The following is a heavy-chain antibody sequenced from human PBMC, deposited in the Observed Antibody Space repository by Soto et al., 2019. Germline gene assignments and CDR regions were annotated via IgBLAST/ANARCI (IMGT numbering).Heavy chain of an antibody. D-gene: IGHD2-2*01. V-gene: IGHV3-30-3*01. CDR2: ISYDGDNK. CDR3: AGGTTTAAFSAMDV. J-gene: IGHJ6*02. Sequence: QVQLVESGGGVVQPGRSLRLSCAASGFTFSYHALNWVRQAPGKGLEWVAVISYDGDNKYIAESVKGRFTISRDNSKNTVSLHMNSLRTEGTAMYFCAGGTTTAAFSAMDVWGQGTTVTVSS. CDR1: GFTFSYHA.